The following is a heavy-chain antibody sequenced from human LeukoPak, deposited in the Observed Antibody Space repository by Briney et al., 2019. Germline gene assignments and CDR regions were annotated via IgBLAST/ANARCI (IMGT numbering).Heavy chain of an antibody. D-gene: IGHD2-15*01. CDR1: GYTFTSYD. CDR2: MNPNSGNT. J-gene: IGHJ4*02. Sequence: GASVKVSCKASGYTFTSYDINWVRRATGQGLEWMGWMNPNSGNTGYAQKFQGRVTMTRNTSISTAYMELSSLRSEDTAVYYCARGHCSGGSCYSSYFDYWGQGTLVTVSS. V-gene: IGHV1-8*01. CDR3: ARGHCSGGSCYSSYFDY.